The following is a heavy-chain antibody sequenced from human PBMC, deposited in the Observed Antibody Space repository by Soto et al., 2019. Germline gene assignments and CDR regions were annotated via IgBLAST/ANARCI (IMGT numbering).Heavy chain of an antibody. CDR1: GFTFSSYA. CDR2: ISYDGSNK. CDR3: ARVERPCSSGWYLFDY. D-gene: IGHD6-19*01. V-gene: IGHV3-30-3*01. J-gene: IGHJ4*02. Sequence: VGSLTLSCAVSGFTFSSYAMRWARQPPGKGLEWVAVISYDGSNKYYADSVKGRFNISRDNSKNTLYLQMNSLRAEDTAVYYCARVERPCSSGWYLFDYWGQGTLVTVSS.